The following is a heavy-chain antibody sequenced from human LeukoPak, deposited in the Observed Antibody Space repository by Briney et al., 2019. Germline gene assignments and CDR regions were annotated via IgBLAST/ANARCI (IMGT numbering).Heavy chain of an antibody. CDR2: IYHSGST. CDR3: ALIAAAGRRDYYYYMDV. J-gene: IGHJ6*03. V-gene: IGHV4-59*12. D-gene: IGHD6-13*01. CDR1: GGSISSYY. Sequence: SETLSLTCTVSGGSISSYYWSWIRQPPGKGLEWIGEIYHSGSTNYNPSLKSRVTISVDKSKNQFSLKLSSVTAADTAVYYCALIAAAGRRDYYYYMDVWGKGTTVTVSS.